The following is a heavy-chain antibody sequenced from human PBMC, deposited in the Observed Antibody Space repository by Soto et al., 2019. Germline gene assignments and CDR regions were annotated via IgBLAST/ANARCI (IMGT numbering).Heavy chain of an antibody. Sequence: AAVKVSCEASGYTFSTHAMHWVRQAPGQSLEWMGWINGGTGQTKHSHRFQDRVTITRDTSASTAYMELSSLRSEDTAVYYCARGKGMEENSSYYGLDIRGQGTTVTVS. J-gene: IGHJ6*02. CDR2: INGGTGQT. V-gene: IGHV1-3*01. D-gene: IGHD1-1*01. CDR3: ARGKGMEENSSYYGLDI. CDR1: GYTFSTHA.